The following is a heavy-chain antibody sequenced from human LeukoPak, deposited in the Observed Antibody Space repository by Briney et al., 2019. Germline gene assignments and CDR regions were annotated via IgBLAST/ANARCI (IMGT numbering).Heavy chain of an antibody. Sequence: SETLSLTCAVYGGSFSGYYWSWIRQPPGKGLEWIGEINHSGSTNYNPSLKSRVTISVDTSKNQFSLKLSSVTAADTAVYYCASEYSYGLDAFDIWGQGTMVTVSS. D-gene: IGHD5-18*01. CDR2: INHSGST. CDR3: ASEYSYGLDAFDI. V-gene: IGHV4-34*01. CDR1: GGSFSGYY. J-gene: IGHJ3*02.